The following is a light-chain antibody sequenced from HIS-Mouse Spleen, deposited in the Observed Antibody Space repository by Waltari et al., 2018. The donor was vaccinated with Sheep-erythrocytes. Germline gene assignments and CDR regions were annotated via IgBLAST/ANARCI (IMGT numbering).Light chain of an antibody. CDR3: QQFNSYPHGYT. Sequence: AIQLTQSPSSLSASVGDRVTITCRASQGISSALAWYQQKPGKAPKLLIYDASSLESGVPSRFIGSGSGTDFTLTISSLQPEDFATYYCQQFNSYPHGYTFGQGTKLEIK. V-gene: IGKV1-13*02. CDR1: QGISSA. J-gene: IGKJ2*01. CDR2: DAS.